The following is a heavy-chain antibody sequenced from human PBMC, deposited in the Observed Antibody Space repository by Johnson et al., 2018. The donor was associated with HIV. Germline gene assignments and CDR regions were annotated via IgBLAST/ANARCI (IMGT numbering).Heavy chain of an antibody. V-gene: IGHV3-30*04. CDR2: ISYDGSKK. CDR3: AKETRDSRSAFDV. Sequence: QVQLVESGGGLKQPGGSLRLSCAASGFTFSSYAMHWVRQAPGKGLEWVAVISYDGSKKYHADSVKGRFTISRDNSKNTLYLQMNSLRAEDTAVYYCAKETRDSRSAFDVWGQGTMVTVSS. D-gene: IGHD3-22*01. CDR1: GFTFSSYA. J-gene: IGHJ3*01.